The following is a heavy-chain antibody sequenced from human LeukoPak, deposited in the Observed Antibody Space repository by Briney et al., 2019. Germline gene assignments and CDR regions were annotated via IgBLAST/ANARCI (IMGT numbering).Heavy chain of an antibody. J-gene: IGHJ4*02. CDR1: GFTFSSYS. CDR3: ARDPLVVAATWEFDY. V-gene: IGHV3-21*01. CDR2: ISSSSSYI. D-gene: IGHD2-15*01. Sequence: GGSLRRSCAASGFTFSSYSMNWVRQAPGKGLEWVSSISSSSSYIYYADSVKGRFTISRHNAKHSLYPKMNSLRGEDTDVYYCARDPLVVAATWEFDYWGQGTLVTVSS.